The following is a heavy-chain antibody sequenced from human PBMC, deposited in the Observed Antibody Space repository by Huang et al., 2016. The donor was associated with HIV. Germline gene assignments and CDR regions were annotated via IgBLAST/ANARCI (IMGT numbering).Heavy chain of an antibody. CDR1: GFIFNDFA. V-gene: IGHV3-49*03. Sequence: QLVESGGDSVQSGRSLRLSCRGSGFIFNDFAINWFRQSPGKGLEWRGFVRSKAFGGASKSAPSGKDRFTVSRDEAKNVAFLQMDNLQVDDTAIYYCSPSGDDYFYFYMDVWGNGTTVIVS. CDR3: SPSGDDYFYFYMDV. CDR2: VRSKAFGGAS. D-gene: IGHD4-17*01. J-gene: IGHJ6*03.